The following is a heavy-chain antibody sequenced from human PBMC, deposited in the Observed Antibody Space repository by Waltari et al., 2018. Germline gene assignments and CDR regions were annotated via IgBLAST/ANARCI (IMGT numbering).Heavy chain of an antibody. D-gene: IGHD2-15*01. J-gene: IGHJ6*02. CDR2: INHNGNI. Sequence: QVQLQQWGAGQLQPSETLSLTCAVYGVAFSGYYWGWHRQPPGKGPEWIGEINHNGNINRNPSLRSRLTMLIDTSKSQFALKLNSVTAADTGVYYCVRLEDCTGPGGNCYSADSFAMDVWGQGTMVTVSS. CDR1: GVAFSGYY. V-gene: IGHV4-34*02. CDR3: VRLEDCTGPGGNCYSADSFAMDV.